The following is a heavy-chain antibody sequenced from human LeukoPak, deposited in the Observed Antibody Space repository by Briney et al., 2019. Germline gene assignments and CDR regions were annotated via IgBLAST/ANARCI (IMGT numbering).Heavy chain of an antibody. Sequence: PSETLSLTCTVSGGSISTYYWSWIRQPPGNGLEWIGYIYYSGSTNYNPSLKSRVTISVDTSKNQFSLKLSSVTAADTAVYYCASDSGSAFDIWGQGTMVTVSS. J-gene: IGHJ3*02. CDR2: IYYSGST. D-gene: IGHD3-10*01. CDR3: ASDSGSAFDI. V-gene: IGHV4-59*01. CDR1: GGSISTYY.